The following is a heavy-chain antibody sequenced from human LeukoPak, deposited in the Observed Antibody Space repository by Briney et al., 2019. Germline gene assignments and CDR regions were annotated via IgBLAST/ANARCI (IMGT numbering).Heavy chain of an antibody. CDR3: ARAGGAPYPYNWFDP. CDR2: IYYSGST. J-gene: IGHJ5*02. V-gene: IGHV4-39*07. D-gene: IGHD3-16*01. CDR1: GGSISSSSYY. Sequence: SETLSLTCTVSGGSISSSSYYWGWIRQPPGKGQEWIGSIYYSGSTYYNPSLKSRVTISVDTSKNQFSLKLSSVTAADTAVYYCARAGGAPYPYNWFDPWGQGTLVTVSS.